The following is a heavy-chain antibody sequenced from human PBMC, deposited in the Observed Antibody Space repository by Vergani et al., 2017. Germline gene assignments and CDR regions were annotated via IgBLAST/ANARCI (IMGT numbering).Heavy chain of an antibody. CDR3: ARGDASWFDP. V-gene: IGHV3-48*01. J-gene: IGHJ5*02. Sequence: EVQLVESGGGLVQPGGSLRLSCAASGFTFSSYSMNWVRQAPGKGLEWVSYISSSSSTIYYADSVKGRFTISRDNAKNSLYLQMNSLRAEDTAVYYCARGDASWFDPWGQGTLVTVSS. CDR2: ISSSSSTI. CDR1: GFTFSSYS.